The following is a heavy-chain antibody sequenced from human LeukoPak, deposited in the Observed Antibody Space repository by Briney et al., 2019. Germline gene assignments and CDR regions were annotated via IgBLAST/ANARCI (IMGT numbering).Heavy chain of an antibody. V-gene: IGHV4-4*02. CDR1: GGSISSSNW. CDR3: ARVICSGGSCRFDY. D-gene: IGHD2-15*01. Sequence: SGTLSLTCAVSGGSISSSNWWSWVRQPPGKGLEWIGEIYHSGSTNYNPSLKSRVTMSVDTSKNKFSLKLSSVTAADTAVYYCARVICSGGSCRFDYWGQGTLVTVSS. J-gene: IGHJ4*02. CDR2: IYHSGST.